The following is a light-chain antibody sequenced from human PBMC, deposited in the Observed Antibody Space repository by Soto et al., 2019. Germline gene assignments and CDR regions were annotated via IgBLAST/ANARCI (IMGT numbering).Light chain of an antibody. V-gene: IGKV3-15*01. J-gene: IGKJ1*01. CDR1: QSISRN. Sequence: EIVMTQSPATLSVSPGERATLSCRASQSISRNLAWYQHKPGQAPRLLIYAASTRATGIPARFSGTGSGSEFTLTISSLQSEDFAVYYCQQYNSWPPWTFGQGTKVEIK. CDR3: QQYNSWPPWT. CDR2: AAS.